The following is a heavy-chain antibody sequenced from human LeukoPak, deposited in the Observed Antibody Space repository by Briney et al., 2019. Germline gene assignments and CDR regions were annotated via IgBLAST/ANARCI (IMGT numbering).Heavy chain of an antibody. CDR2: ISRSGDTL. D-gene: IGHD1-20*01. V-gene: IGHV3-11*01. J-gene: IGHJ3*02. CDR1: GFTFRDYY. Sequence: GGSLRLSCAASGFTFRDYYMTWIRQAPGKGLEWISYISRSGDTLYYSDSVEGRFTISRDNTKNSLYLQMNSLRAEDTAVYYCAREGLHNWNDGTGAFDIWGQGTMVTVSS. CDR3: AREGLHNWNDGTGAFDI.